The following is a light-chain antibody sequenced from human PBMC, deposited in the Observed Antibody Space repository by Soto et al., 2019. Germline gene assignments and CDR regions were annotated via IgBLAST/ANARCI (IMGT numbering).Light chain of an antibody. CDR3: QQSFDTPIT. V-gene: IGKV3-20*02. Sequence: EIVLTQSPCILSSSPGKRATLSCRASQRNSSDYLAWYQQRPGQAPRLLIYGASNLQIGVPSRFSATVSGTDFSLTITSLQPEDFATYYCQQSFDTPITFGRGTRLKIK. J-gene: IGKJ5*01. CDR2: GAS. CDR1: QRNSSDY.